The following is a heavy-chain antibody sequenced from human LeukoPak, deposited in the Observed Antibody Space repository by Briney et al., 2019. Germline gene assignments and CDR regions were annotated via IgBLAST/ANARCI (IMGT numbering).Heavy chain of an antibody. J-gene: IGHJ4*02. D-gene: IGHD6-19*01. CDR2: ITSPVGRM. CDR3: ATDGRSSGWYGFDY. V-gene: IGHV3-21*01. CDR1: GFTFSNYW. Sequence: GGSLRLSCAASGFTFSNYWMTWVRQAPGKGLEWVSSITSPVGRMYYADSLKGRITISRDNARSTLYLQMNSLRAEDTAVYYCATDGRSSGWYGFDYWGQGILVTVSS.